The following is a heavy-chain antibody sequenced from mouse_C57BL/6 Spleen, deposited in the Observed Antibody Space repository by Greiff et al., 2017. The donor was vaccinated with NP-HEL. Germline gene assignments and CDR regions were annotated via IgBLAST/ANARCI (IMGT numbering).Heavy chain of an antibody. CDR2: IHPNSGST. CDR1: GYTFTSYW. V-gene: IGHV1-64*01. CDR3: ARWISYYSNYGGFAY. Sequence: QVQLQQPGAELVKPGASVKLSCKASGYTFTSYWMHWVKQRPGQGLEWIGMIHPNSGSTNYNEKFKSKATLTVDKSSSTAYMQLSSLTSEDSAVYYCARWISYYSNYGGFAYWGQGTLVTVSA. D-gene: IGHD2-5*01. J-gene: IGHJ3*01.